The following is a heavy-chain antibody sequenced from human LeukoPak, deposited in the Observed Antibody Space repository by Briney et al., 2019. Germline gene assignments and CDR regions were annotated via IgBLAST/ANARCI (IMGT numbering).Heavy chain of an antibody. CDR2: ISYDGSNK. J-gene: IGHJ3*02. V-gene: IGHV3-30-3*01. CDR3: AREYPYYYDSSGYQGAFDI. CDR1: GFTFSSYA. D-gene: IGHD3-22*01. Sequence: PGRSLRLSCAASGFTFSSYAMHWVRQAPGKGLEWVAVISYDGSNKYYADSVKGRFTISRDNSKNTLYLQMNSLRAEDTAVYYCAREYPYYYDSSGYQGAFDIWGQGTMVTVSS.